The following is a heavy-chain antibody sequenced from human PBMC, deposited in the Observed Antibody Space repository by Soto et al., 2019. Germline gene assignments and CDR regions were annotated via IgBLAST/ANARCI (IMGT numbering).Heavy chain of an antibody. J-gene: IGHJ5*02. V-gene: IGHV4-59*01. CDR1: AGSISGYY. CDR3: AKVGRIVTAGTWFDP. Sequence: SETLSLTCTVSAGSISGYYWSWIRQPPGKELELIAYIFYDGSAYYNPSLKSRVTISVDTSKNQFSLKLTSVTAADTAVYYCAKVGRIVTAGTWFDPWGQGMLVTSPQ. CDR2: IFYDGSA. D-gene: IGHD6-13*01.